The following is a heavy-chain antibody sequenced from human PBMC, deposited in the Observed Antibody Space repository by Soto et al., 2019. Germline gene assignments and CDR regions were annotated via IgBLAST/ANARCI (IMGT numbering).Heavy chain of an antibody. V-gene: IGHV3-30*04. J-gene: IGHJ6*02. Sequence: QLQLVESGGGVVQPGRSLRLSCAASASTFSNYIMHWVRQAPGKGLEWVAFISSDGSNSNYADFVEGRFTISRDNPENMLYLQLSSLRPDDTAVYYCAGGDNYYALGVWGQGTTVTVSS. CDR3: AGGDNYYALGV. CDR1: ASTFSNYI. D-gene: IGHD2-15*01. CDR2: ISSDGSNS.